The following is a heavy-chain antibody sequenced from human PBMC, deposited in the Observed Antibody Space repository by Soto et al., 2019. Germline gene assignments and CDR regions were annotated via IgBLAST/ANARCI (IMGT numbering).Heavy chain of an antibody. CDR3: ARATYSSGWWGFDY. CDR2: ISSSSSTI. D-gene: IGHD6-19*01. CDR1: GFTFSGYT. V-gene: IGHV3-48*01. J-gene: IGHJ4*02. Sequence: PGGSLRLSWAASGFTFSGYTMNWVRQAPGKGLEWVSYISSSSSTIYYTGSVKGRFTISRDNARNSLSLQMNSLRAEDTAVYYFARATYSSGWWGFDYCGQGTLVTVS.